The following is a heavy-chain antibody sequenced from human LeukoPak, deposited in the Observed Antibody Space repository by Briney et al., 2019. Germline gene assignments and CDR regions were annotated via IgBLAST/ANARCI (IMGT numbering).Heavy chain of an antibody. V-gene: IGHV3-23*01. J-gene: IGHJ4*02. CDR3: AKGIRAYVSGPPDY. CDR1: GFTFTSYA. Sequence: QPGGSLRLSCVASGFTFTSYAMSWVRQAPGKGLEWVSVISGSGGNTYYADSVKGRFTISRDNSKNTLYLQMSSLRAEDTALYYCAKGIRAYVSGPPDYWGQGTLVTVSS. D-gene: IGHD3-10*01. CDR2: ISGSGGNT.